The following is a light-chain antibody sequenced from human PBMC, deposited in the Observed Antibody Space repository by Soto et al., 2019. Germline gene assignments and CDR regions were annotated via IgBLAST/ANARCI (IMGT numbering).Light chain of an antibody. CDR1: QTISSW. Sequence: IQMTQSPSTLSGSVGDRVTITCRASQTISSWLAWYQQKPGKAPKPLIYKASTLESGVPSRFSGSGSGTEFTLTISSLQPDDFATYYCQDYSTDSRTFGQGTKVDI. CDR2: KAS. CDR3: QDYSTDSRT. J-gene: IGKJ1*01. V-gene: IGKV1-5*03.